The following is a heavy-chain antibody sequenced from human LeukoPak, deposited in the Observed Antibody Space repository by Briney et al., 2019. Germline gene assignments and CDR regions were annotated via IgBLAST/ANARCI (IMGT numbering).Heavy chain of an antibody. CDR1: GGSISSYY. CDR2: IYNSGST. Sequence: SETLSLTCTVSGGSISSYYWSWIRQPPGKGLEWIGYIYNSGSTNYNPSLKSRVTISVDTSKNQFSLKLSSVTAADTAVYYCARFYHYYGMDVWGQGTTVTVSS. V-gene: IGHV4-59*08. J-gene: IGHJ6*02. CDR3: ARFYHYYGMDV.